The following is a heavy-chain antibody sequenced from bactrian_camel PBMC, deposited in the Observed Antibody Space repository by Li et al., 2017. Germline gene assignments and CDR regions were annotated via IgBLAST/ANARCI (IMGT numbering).Heavy chain of an antibody. V-gene: IGHV3S53*01. CDR3: AATYELSSRSCGPNLSTFRF. J-gene: IGHJ6*01. CDR2: IHTGGST. D-gene: IGHD3*01. Sequence: VESGGGSVQAGGSLRLSCVVSGFVNCMGWFRQAPGKEREGVATIHTGGSTSYADSVKDRFTISRDKGTVYLQMNSLKPEDTAMYYCAATYELSSRSCGPNLSTFRFWGQGTQVTVS. CDR1: GFVNC.